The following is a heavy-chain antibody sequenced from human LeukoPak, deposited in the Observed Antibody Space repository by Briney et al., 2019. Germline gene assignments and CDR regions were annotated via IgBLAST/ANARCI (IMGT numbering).Heavy chain of an antibody. D-gene: IGHD3-22*01. CDR2: ISSSGSTI. J-gene: IGHJ4*02. V-gene: IGHV3-11*04. CDR3: ARDYYDSSGDYFDY. CDR1: GFTFSDYH. Sequence: GGPLRLSCAASGFTFSDYHMSWIRQAPGKGLEWVSYISSSGSTIYYADSVKGRFTISRDNAKNSLYLQMNSLRAEDTAVYYCARDYYDSSGDYFDYWGQGTLVTVSS.